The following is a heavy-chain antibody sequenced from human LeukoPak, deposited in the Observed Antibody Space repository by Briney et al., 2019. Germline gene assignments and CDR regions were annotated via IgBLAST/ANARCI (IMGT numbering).Heavy chain of an antibody. D-gene: IGHD3-3*01. CDR3: ASRGYDFWSGYYTGGLDY. CDR2: IIPIFGTA. J-gene: IGHJ4*02. V-gene: IGHV1-69*05. CDR1: GYTFTSYG. Sequence: ASVKVSCKASGYTFTSYGISWVRQAPGQGLEWMGGIIPIFGTANYAQKFQGRVTITTDESTSTAYMELSSLRSEDTAVYYCASRGYDFWSGYYTGGLDYWGQGTLVTVSS.